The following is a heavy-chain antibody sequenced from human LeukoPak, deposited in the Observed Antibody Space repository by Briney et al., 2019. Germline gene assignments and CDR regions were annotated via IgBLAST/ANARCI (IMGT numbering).Heavy chain of an antibody. CDR2: IKHDGSEA. V-gene: IGHV3-7*04. D-gene: IGHD3-10*01. CDR3: TRDALFGSGRTHLDF. J-gene: IGHJ4*02. CDR1: EFTFNRYW. Sequence: GGSLRLSCAASEFTFNRYWMSWVRQAPGKGLEWVANIKHDGSEAHYVDSVRGRFTISRDNAKNSLSLQMNSLNVDDTGVYFCTRDALFGSGRTHLDFWSQGTLVSVSS.